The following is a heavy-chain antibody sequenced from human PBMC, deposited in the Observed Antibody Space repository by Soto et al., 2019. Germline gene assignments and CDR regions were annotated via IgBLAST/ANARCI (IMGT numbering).Heavy chain of an antibody. D-gene: IGHD3-22*01. V-gene: IGHV3-20*04. CDR1: GFTFDDYG. CDR2: INWNGGST. Sequence: PGGSLSLSCAASGFTFDDYGMSWVRQAPGKGLEWVSGINWNGGSTGYADSVKGRFTISRDNAKNSLYLQMNSLRAEDTALYYCARDYYDSSGTVFDYWGQGTLVTVSS. J-gene: IGHJ4*02. CDR3: ARDYYDSSGTVFDY.